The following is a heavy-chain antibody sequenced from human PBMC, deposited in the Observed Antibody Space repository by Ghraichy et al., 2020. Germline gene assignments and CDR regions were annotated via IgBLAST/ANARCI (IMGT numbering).Heavy chain of an antibody. J-gene: IGHJ4*02. V-gene: IGHV1-18*01. CDR3: ARVSGGTASGTGH. CDR1: GYPFSSFG. Sequence: ASVKVSCKASGYPFSSFGIDWVRQAPGQGPEWMGWVSTQYPYTKYARSLQGRLTLTTDTSTTTAYMELRGLTSDATALYYCARVSGGTASGTGHGGQGTQVTVSS. CDR2: VSTQYPYT. D-gene: IGHD3-16*01.